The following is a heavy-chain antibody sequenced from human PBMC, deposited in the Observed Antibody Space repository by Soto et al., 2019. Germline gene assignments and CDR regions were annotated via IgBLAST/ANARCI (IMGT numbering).Heavy chain of an antibody. J-gene: IGHJ4*02. V-gene: IGHV1-58*01. CDR3: AAKQYYYGSSGYYYDH. CDR2: IVVGSGNT. CDR1: GFTFTSSA. D-gene: IGHD3-22*01. Sequence: SVKVSCKASGFTFTSSAVQWVRQARGQRLEWIGWIVVGSGNTNYAQKFQERVTITRDMSTSTAYMELSSLRSEDTAVYYCAAKQYYYGSSGYYYDHWGQGTLVTVSS.